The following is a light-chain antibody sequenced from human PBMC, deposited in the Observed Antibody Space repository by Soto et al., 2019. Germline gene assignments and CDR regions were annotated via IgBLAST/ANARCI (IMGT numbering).Light chain of an antibody. Sequence: AVVTQEPSLTVSLGGTVTLTCGSSTGTLTSGHFPYWFQQKPGQAPRALIFDTSNKHSWTPARFSGSLLGGKAALTLSGAQPEDEAHYYCLLYYSGARVFGGGTQLTVL. V-gene: IGLV7-46*01. J-gene: IGLJ2*01. CDR1: TGTLTSGHF. CDR3: LLYYSGARV. CDR2: DTS.